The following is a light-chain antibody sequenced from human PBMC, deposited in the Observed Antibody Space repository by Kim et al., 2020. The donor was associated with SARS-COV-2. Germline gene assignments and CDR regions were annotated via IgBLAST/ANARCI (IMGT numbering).Light chain of an antibody. V-gene: IGLV2-14*03. CDR1: SSDVGGYKY. Sequence: QSALTQPASLSGSPGQAITISCTGTSSDVGGYKYVSWYQQHPGKAPRLMIYDVSNRPSGVSRRFSGSKSGNTASLTISGIQAEDEADYYCSSYTSSSTVVFGGATQLAV. CDR3: SSYTSSSTVV. CDR2: DVS. J-gene: IGLJ3*02.